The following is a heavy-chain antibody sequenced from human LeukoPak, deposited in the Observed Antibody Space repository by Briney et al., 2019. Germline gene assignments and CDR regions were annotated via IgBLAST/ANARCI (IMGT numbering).Heavy chain of an antibody. J-gene: IGHJ4*02. CDR2: ISYDGSSK. D-gene: IGHD3-22*01. Sequence: GGSLSLSCAASRFTFSSYDMHWVRQAPGQGLEWVAVISYDGSSKYYADSVKGRFTISRDNSKNTLYVQMNSLRTEDTAIYYCAKGPDTSGYYSLDIWGPGSLLTVSS. V-gene: IGHV3-30*18. CDR1: RFTFSSYD. CDR3: AKGPDTSGYYSLDI.